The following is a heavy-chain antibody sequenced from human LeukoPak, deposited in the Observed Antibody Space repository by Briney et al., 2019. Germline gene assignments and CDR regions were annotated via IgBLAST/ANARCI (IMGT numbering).Heavy chain of an antibody. CDR3: ARDRKVGYDILTGYYNPHFDY. D-gene: IGHD3-9*01. Sequence: GGSLRLSCAASGFTFSSYGMHWVRQAPGKGLEWVAVIWYDGSNKYYADSVKGRFTISRDNSKNTLYLQMNSLRAEDTAVYYCARDRKVGYDILTGYYNPHFDYWGQGTLVTVSS. CDR1: GFTFSSYG. J-gene: IGHJ4*02. CDR2: IWYDGSNK. V-gene: IGHV3-33*01.